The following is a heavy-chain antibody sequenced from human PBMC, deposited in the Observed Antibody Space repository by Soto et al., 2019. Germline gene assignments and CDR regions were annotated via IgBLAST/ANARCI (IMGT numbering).Heavy chain of an antibody. J-gene: IGHJ4*02. CDR3: ARSIVGVTALDY. CDR2: INAGNGNT. Sequence: QGQLVQSGAEEKKPGASVKVSCKASGYTFTSYAMHWVRQAPGQRLEWMGWINAGNGNTKYSQKFQGRVTITRDTSASTVYMELSSLRSEDTDVYYCARSIVGVTALDYWGQGTLVTVSS. D-gene: IGHD2-21*02. CDR1: GYTFTSYA. V-gene: IGHV1-3*05.